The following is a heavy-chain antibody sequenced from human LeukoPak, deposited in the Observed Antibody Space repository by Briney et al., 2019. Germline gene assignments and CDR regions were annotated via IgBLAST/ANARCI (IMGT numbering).Heavy chain of an antibody. CDR2: IIPIFGTA. Sequence: SVKVTCTASGGTFSSYAISLVRQPPGPGLEWMGGIIPIFGTANYAQKFQGRVTITVDESTSTAYMELSSLRSEDTAVYYCARDQDIVVVPAANRVNYYYGMDVWGKGTTVTVSS. CDR1: GGTFSSYA. D-gene: IGHD2-2*01. CDR3: ARDQDIVVVPAANRVNYYYGMDV. J-gene: IGHJ6*04. V-gene: IGHV1-69*13.